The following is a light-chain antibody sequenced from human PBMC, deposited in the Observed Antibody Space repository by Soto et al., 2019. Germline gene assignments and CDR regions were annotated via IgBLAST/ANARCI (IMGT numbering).Light chain of an antibody. CDR2: DSS. CDR1: QSVAYW. V-gene: IGKV1-5*01. J-gene: IGKJ2*01. Sequence: DIQMTQSPSTLSTSVGARVTITCRASQSVAYWLAWYQQKPGKAPSLLIYDSSTLATGVPPRFSGGGFGTEFTLNISSVQPDDSALYYCQHYNTYSKAFGPGTRVEIK. CDR3: QHYNTYSKA.